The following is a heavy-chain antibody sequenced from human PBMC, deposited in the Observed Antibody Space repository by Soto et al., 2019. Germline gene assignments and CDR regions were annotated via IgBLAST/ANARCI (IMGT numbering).Heavy chain of an antibody. J-gene: IGHJ4*02. CDR2: IIPIFGTA. V-gene: IGHV1-69*13. CDR3: ASGIRGLGYCSSTSCYTQEFDY. CDR1: GGTFSSYA. Sequence: SVKVSCKASGGTFSSYAISWVRQAPGQGLEWLGGIIPIFGTANYAQKFQGRVTITADESTSTAYMELSSLRSEDTAVYYCASGIRGLGYCSSTSCYTQEFDYWGQGTLVTVSS. D-gene: IGHD2-2*02.